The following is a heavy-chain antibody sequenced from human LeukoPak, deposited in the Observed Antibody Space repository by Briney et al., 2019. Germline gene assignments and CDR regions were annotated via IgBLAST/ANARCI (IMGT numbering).Heavy chain of an antibody. CDR3: ASVRMDDSSGYKGAFDI. CDR2: INHSGST. Sequence: SETLSLTCAVYGGSFSGYYWSWIRQPPGKGLEWIGEINHSGSTNYNPSLKSRVTISVDKSKNQFSLKLSSVTAADTAVYYCASVRMDDSSGYKGAFDIWGQGTMVTVSS. D-gene: IGHD3-22*01. J-gene: IGHJ3*02. CDR1: GGSFSGYY. V-gene: IGHV4-34*01.